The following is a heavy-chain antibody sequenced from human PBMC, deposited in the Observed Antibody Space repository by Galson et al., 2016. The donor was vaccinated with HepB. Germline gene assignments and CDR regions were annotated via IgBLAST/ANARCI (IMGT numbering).Heavy chain of an antibody. J-gene: IGHJ4*02. Sequence: SLRLSCAASGFTFSSYWMHWVRQAPGKGLVWVSQMNSDGSTTNYADSVKGRFTISRDNAKNTLYLQMNSLRAEDTAVYYCIRGGLPAALYYWGQGTLVTVSS. V-gene: IGHV3-74*01. CDR3: IRGGLPAALYY. D-gene: IGHD2-2*01. CDR1: GFTFSSYW. CDR2: MNSDGSTT.